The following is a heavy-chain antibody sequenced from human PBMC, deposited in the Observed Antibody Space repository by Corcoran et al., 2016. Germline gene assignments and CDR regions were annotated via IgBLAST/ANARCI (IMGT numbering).Heavy chain of an antibody. Sequence: QMQLQESGPGLVKPSETLALTCTVSGGSISSSRFFWGWVRQPPGEGLEWIGSTYYTGTTYYNPSLKGRVNISLDTSKNQFSLKLSSVTAADTAVYDCARGRWQRGPWGRGTLVTVSS. D-gene: IGHD5-12*01. CDR1: GGSISSSRFF. CDR2: TYYTGTT. V-gene: IGHV4-39*02. CDR3: ARGRWQRGP. J-gene: IGHJ5*02.